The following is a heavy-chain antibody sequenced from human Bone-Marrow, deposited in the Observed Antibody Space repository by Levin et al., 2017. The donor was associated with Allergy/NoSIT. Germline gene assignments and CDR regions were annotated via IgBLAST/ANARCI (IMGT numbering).Heavy chain of an antibody. J-gene: IGHJ6*02. CDR2: ISWNSGSI. V-gene: IGHV3-9*01. CDR3: AKDIRKLEYYDYYGMDV. Sequence: GGSLRLSCAASGFTFDDYAMHWVRQAPGKGLEWVSGISWNSGSIGYADSVKGRFTISRDNAKNSLYLQMNSLRAEDTALYYCAKDIRKLEYYDYYGMDVWGQGTTVTVSS. CDR1: GFTFDDYA. D-gene: IGHD1-1*01.